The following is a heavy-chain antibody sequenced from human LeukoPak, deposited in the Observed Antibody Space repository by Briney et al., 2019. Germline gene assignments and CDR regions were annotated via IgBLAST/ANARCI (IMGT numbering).Heavy chain of an antibody. CDR2: ISSSSSYI. CDR3: ARAPSPLAVAGTDY. CDR1: GFTFSSYS. Sequence: GGSLRLSCAASGFTFSSYSMNWVRQAPGKGLEWVSSISSSSSYIYYADSVKGRFTISRDNAKNSLYLQMNSLRAEDTAVYYCARAPSPLAVAGTDYWGQGTLVAVSS. J-gene: IGHJ4*02. D-gene: IGHD6-19*01. V-gene: IGHV3-21*01.